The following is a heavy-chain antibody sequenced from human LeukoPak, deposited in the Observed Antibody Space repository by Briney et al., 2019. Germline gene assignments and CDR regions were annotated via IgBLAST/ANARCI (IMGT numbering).Heavy chain of an antibody. CDR1: GFTFSSYG. Sequence: GGSLRLSCAASGFTFSSYGMHWVRQAPGKGLEWVAVIWYDGSNKYYADSVKGRFTISRDNSKNTLYLQMNSLRAEDTAVYYCAKAYYDFWSGYFYPEINYGMDVWGQGTTVTVSS. CDR2: IWYDGSNK. D-gene: IGHD3-3*01. J-gene: IGHJ6*02. CDR3: AKAYYDFWSGYFYPEINYGMDV. V-gene: IGHV3-30*02.